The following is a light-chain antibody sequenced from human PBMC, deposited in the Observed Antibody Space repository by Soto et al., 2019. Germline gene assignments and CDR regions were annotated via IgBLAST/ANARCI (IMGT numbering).Light chain of an antibody. CDR3: SSYTSSSRYV. V-gene: IGLV2-14*01. CDR2: DVG. Sequence: QSALPQPASVSGSPGQSITISCTGTSSDVGGYNYVSWYQQHPGKAPKLMIYDVGNRPSGVSNRFSGSKSGNTASLTISGLQAEDEADYYCSSYTSSSRYVFGTGTKVTVL. CDR1: SSDVGGYNY. J-gene: IGLJ1*01.